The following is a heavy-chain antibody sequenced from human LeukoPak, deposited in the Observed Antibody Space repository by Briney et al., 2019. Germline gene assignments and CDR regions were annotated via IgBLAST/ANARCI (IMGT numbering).Heavy chain of an antibody. CDR2: ISYDGSNK. Sequence: PGGSLRLSCAASGFTFSSYPMHWVRQAPGKGLEWVAVISYDGSNKYYADSVKGRFTISRDNSKNTLYLQINSLRAEDTAVYYCARDRAPRSRNWFDPWGQGTLVTVSS. CDR3: ARDRAPRSRNWFDP. V-gene: IGHV3-30*04. CDR1: GFTFSSYP. J-gene: IGHJ5*02.